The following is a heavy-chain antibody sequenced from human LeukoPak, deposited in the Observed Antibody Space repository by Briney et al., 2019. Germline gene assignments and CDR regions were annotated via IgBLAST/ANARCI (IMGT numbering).Heavy chain of an antibody. CDR1: GGSLSDDY. CDR2: INYGGST. CDR3: ARRRPAPMVNLEEDVQYYMDV. Sequence: SETLSLTCSVSGGSLSDDYWSCIRQPPGKALEWIGYINYGGSTNYNPSLKSRVTMSVDTSKNQFSLNLNSVSAADTAVYYCARRRPAPMVNLEEDVQYYMDVWGSGTTVTVSS. V-gene: IGHV4-59*08. J-gene: IGHJ6*03. D-gene: IGHD5-18*01.